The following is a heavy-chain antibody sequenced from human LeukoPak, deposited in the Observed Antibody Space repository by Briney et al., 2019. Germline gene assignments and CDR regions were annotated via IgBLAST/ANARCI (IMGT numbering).Heavy chain of an antibody. V-gene: IGHV3-7*01. CDR2: IKQDGSEK. CDR1: GFTFSSYW. Sequence: GGSLRLSCAASGFTFSSYWMSWVRQAPGKGLEWVANIKQDGSEKYYVDSVKGRFTISRDNAKNSLFLQMNSLRAEDTAVYYCARVRTSLDYYGMDVWGQGTTVTVSS. CDR3: ARVRTSLDYYGMDV. D-gene: IGHD3-10*01. J-gene: IGHJ6*02.